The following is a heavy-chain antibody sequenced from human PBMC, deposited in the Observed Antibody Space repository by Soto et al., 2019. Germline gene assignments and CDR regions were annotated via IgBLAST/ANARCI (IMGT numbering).Heavy chain of an antibody. Sequence: PGGSLRLSCAASGFTFSSYDMHWVRQGTGQGLEYVSAISSNGGSTYYADSVKGRFTISRDNSKNTLYLQMSSLRAEDTAVYYCVKDLKGGPYFDYWGQGTLITVSS. J-gene: IGHJ4*02. V-gene: IGHV3-64D*06. CDR2: ISSNGGST. CDR3: VKDLKGGPYFDY. CDR1: GFTFSSYD. D-gene: IGHD2-15*01.